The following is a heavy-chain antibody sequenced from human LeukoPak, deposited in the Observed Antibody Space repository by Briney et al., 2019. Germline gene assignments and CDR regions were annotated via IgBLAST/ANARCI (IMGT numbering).Heavy chain of an antibody. CDR3: AKIQRRDSSGLGAFDI. Sequence: PGGSLRLSCAASGFTFSSYAMSWVRQAPGKGLGWVSAISGSGGSTYYADSVKGRFTISRDNSKNTLYLQMNSLRAEDTAVYYCAKIQRRDSSGLGAFDIWGQGTMVTVSS. CDR2: ISGSGGST. J-gene: IGHJ3*02. CDR1: GFTFSSYA. D-gene: IGHD3-22*01. V-gene: IGHV3-23*01.